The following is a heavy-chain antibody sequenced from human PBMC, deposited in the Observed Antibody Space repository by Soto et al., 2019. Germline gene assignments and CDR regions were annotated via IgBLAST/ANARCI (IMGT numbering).Heavy chain of an antibody. Sequence: SETLSLTCTVSGASITGSSYWSWIRQPAGKGLEWIGRIYTSGSANYNPSLKSRVTMSVDTSKNQFSLKLSSVTAADTAVYYSARDLIHPPYNWFDPWGQGTLVTVSS. D-gene: IGHD5-18*01. V-gene: IGHV4-4*07. CDR3: ARDLIHPPYNWFDP. CDR1: GASITGSSY. J-gene: IGHJ5*02. CDR2: IYTSGSA.